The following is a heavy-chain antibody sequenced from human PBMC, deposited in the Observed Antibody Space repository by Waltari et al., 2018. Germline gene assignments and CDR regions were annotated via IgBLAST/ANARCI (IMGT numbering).Heavy chain of an antibody. V-gene: IGHV4-38-2*01. D-gene: IGHD3-10*01. J-gene: IGHJ6*02. Sequence: QVQLQESGPGLVKPSETLSLTCAVSGYSISSGYYWGWIRQPPGKGLEWIGSIYHSGSTYYNPSLKSRVTISVDTSKNQFSLKLSSVTAADTAVYYCARFLRGSRMDVWGQGTTVTVSS. CDR3: ARFLRGSRMDV. CDR2: IYHSGST. CDR1: GYSISSGYY.